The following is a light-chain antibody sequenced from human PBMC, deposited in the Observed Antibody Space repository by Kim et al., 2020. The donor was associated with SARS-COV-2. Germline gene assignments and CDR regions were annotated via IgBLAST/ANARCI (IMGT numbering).Light chain of an antibody. V-gene: IGLV3-19*01. CDR1: SLRKYF. Sequence: SSELTQDPAVSVALGQTVKITCQGDSLRKYFASWYQKKPGQAPLLLIYGRRNRPSGIPDRFSASNSGDTASLTITGAQAEDEAHYYCCSRDTSASRPVLFGGGTQLTVL. CDR3: CSRDTSASRPVL. CDR2: GRR. J-gene: IGLJ2*01.